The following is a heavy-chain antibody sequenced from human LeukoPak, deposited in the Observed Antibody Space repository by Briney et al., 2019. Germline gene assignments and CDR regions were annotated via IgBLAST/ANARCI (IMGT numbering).Heavy chain of an antibody. J-gene: IGHJ5*02. CDR3: ARGQKLRFLEWLPEGEWFDP. Sequence: GGSLRLSCAASGFIFSTYGMHWVRQSPGKGLEWVALVSHDGEKEYYADSVKGRFTISRDNSKNTLYLQMNSLRAEDTAVYYCARGQKLRFLEWLPEGEWFDPWGQGTLVTVSS. D-gene: IGHD3-3*01. CDR1: GFIFSTYG. CDR2: VSHDGEKE. V-gene: IGHV3-30*03.